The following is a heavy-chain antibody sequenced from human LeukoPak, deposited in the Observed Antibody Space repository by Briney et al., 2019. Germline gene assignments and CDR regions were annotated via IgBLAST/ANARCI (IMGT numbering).Heavy chain of an antibody. Sequence: ASVTVSCKASGYTFTGYYMHWVRQAPGQGLEWMGRINPNSGGTNYAQKFQGRVTMTRDTSISTAHIELSRLRSDDTAVYYCARDPVYYDSSGYNDAFDIWGRGTMVTVSS. V-gene: IGHV1-2*06. CDR2: INPNSGGT. CDR3: ARDPVYYDSSGYNDAFDI. D-gene: IGHD3-22*01. CDR1: GYTFTGYY. J-gene: IGHJ3*02.